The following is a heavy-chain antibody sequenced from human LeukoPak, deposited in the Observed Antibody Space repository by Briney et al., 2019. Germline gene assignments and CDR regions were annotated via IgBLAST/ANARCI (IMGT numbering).Heavy chain of an antibody. V-gene: IGHV3-30*03. CDR2: ISSDGNKK. CDR3: ARLGRLTDLGIVARDNWFDP. CDR1: GFTFSSYG. D-gene: IGHD6-6*01. Sequence: PGGSLRLSCAASGFTFSSYGMHWVRQAPGKGLEWVAVISSDGNKKYYIDSVKGRFTISRDNSKNTLYLQMNSLRAEDTALYYCARLGRLTDLGIVARDNWFDPWGQGTVVTVSS. J-gene: IGHJ5*02.